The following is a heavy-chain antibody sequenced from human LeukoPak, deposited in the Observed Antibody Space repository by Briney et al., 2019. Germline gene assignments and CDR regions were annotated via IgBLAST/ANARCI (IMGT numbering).Heavy chain of an antibody. CDR1: GFTFSSYG. J-gene: IGHJ4*02. Sequence: PGGSLRLSCAASGFTFSSYGMHWVRQAPGKGLGWVAFIRYDGSNKYYADSVKGRFTISRDNSKNTLYLQMNSLRAEDTAVYYCAKALYVSGSSPFDYWGQGTLVTVSS. CDR3: AKALYVSGSSPFDY. V-gene: IGHV3-30*02. CDR2: IRYDGSNK. D-gene: IGHD3-10*01.